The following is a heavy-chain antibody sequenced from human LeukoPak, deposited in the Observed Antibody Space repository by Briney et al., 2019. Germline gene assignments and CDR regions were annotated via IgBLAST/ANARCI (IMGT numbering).Heavy chain of an antibody. J-gene: IGHJ5*02. Sequence: GASVKVSCKASGYTFTSHAMNWVRQAPGQGLGWMGWINTNTGNPTYAQGLTGRFVFSLDTSVSTAYLQISSLKAEDTAVYYCARVVITTADWFDPWGQGTLVTVSS. V-gene: IGHV7-4-1*02. D-gene: IGHD3-22*01. CDR3: ARVVITTADWFDP. CDR1: GYTFTSHA. CDR2: INTNTGNP.